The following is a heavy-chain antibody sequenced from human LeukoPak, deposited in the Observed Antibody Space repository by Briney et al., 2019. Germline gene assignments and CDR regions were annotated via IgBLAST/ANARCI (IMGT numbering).Heavy chain of an antibody. V-gene: IGHV3-48*03. CDR1: GFTFCSYE. Sequence: GGSLRLSCAASGFTFCSYEMNWVRQAPGKGLEWVSYISSSGSTIYYADSVKGRFTISRDNAKNSLYLQMNSLRAEDTAVYYCARAVSYGYYFDYWGQGTLVTVSS. CDR3: ARAVSYGYYFDY. CDR2: ISSSGSTI. J-gene: IGHJ4*02. D-gene: IGHD5-18*01.